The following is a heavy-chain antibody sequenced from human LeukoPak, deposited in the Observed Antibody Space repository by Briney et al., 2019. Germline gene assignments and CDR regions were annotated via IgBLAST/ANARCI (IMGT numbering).Heavy chain of an antibody. V-gene: IGHV3-23*01. CDR2: ISGSGGST. J-gene: IGHJ6*04. CDR3: AELGITMIGGV. D-gene: IGHD3-10*02. Sequence: HPGGSLRLSCAASGFTFSSYGMSWVRQAPGKGLEWVSAISGSGGSTYYADSAKGRFTISRDNAKNSLYLQMNSLRAEDTAVYYCAELGITMIGGVWGKGTTVTISS. CDR1: GFTFSSYG.